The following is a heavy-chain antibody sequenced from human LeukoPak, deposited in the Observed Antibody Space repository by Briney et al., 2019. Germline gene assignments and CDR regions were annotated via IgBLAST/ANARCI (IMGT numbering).Heavy chain of an antibody. CDR1: GGSISTSSYY. D-gene: IGHD5-12*01. V-gene: IGHV4-39*07. CDR2: IFYSGST. J-gene: IGHJ5*02. Sequence: SETLSLTCTVSGGSISTSSYYWGWIRQPPGKGLEWIGTIFYSGSTYYNPSLKSRVTISIETSKNQFSLKLTSVTAADTAMYYCARLYSVGYNGHRGRFDRWGQGTLVIVSS. CDR3: ARLYSVGYNGHRGRFDR.